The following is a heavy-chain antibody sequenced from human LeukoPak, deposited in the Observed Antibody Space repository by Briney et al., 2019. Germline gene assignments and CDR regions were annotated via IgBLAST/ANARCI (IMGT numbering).Heavy chain of an antibody. CDR2: IIPILGIA. CDR3: ARDQETGGPTDY. Sequence: SVKVSCTASGGTFSSYTISWVRQAPGQGLEWMGRIIPILGIANYAQEFQGRVTITADKSTSTAYMELSSLRSEDTAVYYCARDQETGGPTDYWGQGTLVTVSS. J-gene: IGHJ4*02. V-gene: IGHV1-69*04. D-gene: IGHD7-27*01. CDR1: GGTFSSYT.